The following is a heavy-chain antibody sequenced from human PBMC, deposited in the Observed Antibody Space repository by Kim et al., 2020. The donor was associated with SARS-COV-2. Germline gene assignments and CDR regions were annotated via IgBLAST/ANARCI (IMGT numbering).Heavy chain of an antibody. CDR2: ISYDGSNK. CDR3: AEGGLSYYGMDV. D-gene: IGHD3-16*01. J-gene: IGHJ6*02. Sequence: GGSLRLSCAASGFTFSSYGMHWVRQAPGKGLEWVAVISYDGSNKYYADSVKGRFTISRDNSKNTLYLQMNSLRAEDTAVYYCAEGGLSYYGMDVWGQGTTVTVSS. CDR1: GFTFSSYG. V-gene: IGHV3-33*05.